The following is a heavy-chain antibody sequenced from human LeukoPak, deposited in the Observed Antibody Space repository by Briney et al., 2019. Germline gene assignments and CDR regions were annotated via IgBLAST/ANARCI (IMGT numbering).Heavy chain of an antibody. D-gene: IGHD3-10*01. CDR3: ATHWAAGGLLYYFDY. CDR1: GFTFSSYA. Sequence: GGSLRLSCAASGFTFSSYAMSWVRQAPGKGLEWVSAISGSGGTTYYADSVKGRFTISRDNSKNTLYLQMNSLRAEATAVYYCATHWAAGGLLYYFDYWGQGTLVTVSS. CDR2: ISGSGGTT. J-gene: IGHJ4*02. V-gene: IGHV3-23*01.